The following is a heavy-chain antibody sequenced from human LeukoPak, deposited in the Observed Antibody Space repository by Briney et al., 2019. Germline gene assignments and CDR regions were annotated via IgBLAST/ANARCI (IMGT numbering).Heavy chain of an antibody. V-gene: IGHV1-18*01. CDR1: GYTFTSYG. CDR3: ARVIAYGDYDGFSAFAI. CDR2: ISAYNGNT. Sequence: ASVKVSCKASGYTFTSYGISWVRQAPGQGLEWMGWISAYNGNTNYAQKLQGRVTMTTDTSTSTAYMELRSLRSDDTAVYYCARVIAYGDYDGFSAFAIWGQGTMVTVSS. J-gene: IGHJ3*02. D-gene: IGHD4-17*01.